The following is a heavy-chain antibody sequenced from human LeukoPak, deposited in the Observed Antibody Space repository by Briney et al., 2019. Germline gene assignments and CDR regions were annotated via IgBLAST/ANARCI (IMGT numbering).Heavy chain of an antibody. J-gene: IGHJ5*02. CDR3: ARDPLSNTPYDFWSGSLYP. CDR2: INSDGSST. V-gene: IGHV3-74*01. Sequence: EGSLRLSCAASGFTFSSYWMHWVRQAPGKGLVWVSRINSDGSSTSYADSVKGRFTISRDNAKNTLYLQMNSLRAEDTAVYYCARDPLSNTPYDFWSGSLYPWGQGTLVTVSS. CDR1: GFTFSSYW. D-gene: IGHD3-3*01.